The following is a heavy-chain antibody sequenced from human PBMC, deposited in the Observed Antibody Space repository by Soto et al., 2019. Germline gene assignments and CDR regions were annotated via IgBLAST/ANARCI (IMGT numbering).Heavy chain of an antibody. CDR2: INWNGDNR. J-gene: IGHJ4*02. V-gene: IGHV3-9*01. CDR1: GSTFEDFA. Sequence: EVQLVESGGGLVQPGRSLRLSCVASGSTFEDFAVHWVRQAPGKGLEWVSVINWNGDNRAYADSVKGRFTISRDNTKNSVFLQMDSLSPEDTAFYHCAKDMIDSGSFADTVDYWGQGTLVTASS. D-gene: IGHD1-26*01. CDR3: AKDMIDSGSFADTVDY.